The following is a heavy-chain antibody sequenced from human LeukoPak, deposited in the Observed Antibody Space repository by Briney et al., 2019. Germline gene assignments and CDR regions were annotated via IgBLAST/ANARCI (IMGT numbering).Heavy chain of an antibody. D-gene: IGHD5-24*01. CDR2: IYYSGST. V-gene: IGHV4-30-4*08. CDR3: ARAFGGDGYNPLGY. Sequence: LRLSCAASGFTFSSYAMSWVRQPPGKGLEWIGYIYYSGSTYYNPSLKSRVTISVDTSKNQFSLKLSSVTAADTAVYYCARAFGGDGYNPLGYWGQGTLVTVSS. J-gene: IGHJ4*02. CDR1: GFTFSSYA.